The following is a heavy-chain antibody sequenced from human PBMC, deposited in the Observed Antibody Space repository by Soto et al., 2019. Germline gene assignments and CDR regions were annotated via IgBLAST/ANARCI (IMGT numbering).Heavy chain of an antibody. Sequence: QVQLVHSGSEVKKPGASVKVSCKASGYNLTTSGFSWVRQAPGQGLEWMGWISANNVTTNYAQKFQGRLTMTTATSATTAHMELRSLRSDDTAVYYWARDLRGSGSFAYWGQGTLVTVSS. V-gene: IGHV1-18*01. J-gene: IGHJ4*02. D-gene: IGHD1-26*01. CDR2: ISANNVTT. CDR1: GYNLTTSG. CDR3: ARDLRGSGSFAY.